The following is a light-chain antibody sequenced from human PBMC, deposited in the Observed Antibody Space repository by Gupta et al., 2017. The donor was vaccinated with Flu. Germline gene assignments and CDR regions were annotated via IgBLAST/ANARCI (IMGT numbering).Light chain of an antibody. V-gene: IGKV1-6*01. J-gene: IGKJ1*01. Sequence: ANQLTQSPSSLSASVGDRVTITCRASQGIRNDLGWYQQKPGKAPKLLIYAASSLQSGVPSRFSGSGSGTDFTLTISSLQPEDFATYYCLQDYNYPRTFGQGTKVEIK. CDR2: AAS. CDR3: LQDYNYPRT. CDR1: QGIRND.